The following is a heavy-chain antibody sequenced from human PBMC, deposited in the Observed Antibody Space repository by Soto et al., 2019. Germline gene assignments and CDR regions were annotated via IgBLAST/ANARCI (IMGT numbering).Heavy chain of an antibody. V-gene: IGHV4-30-2*01. J-gene: IGHJ6*02. CDR1: GGSISSGGYS. Sequence: SETLSLTCAVSGGSISSGGYSWSWIRQPPGKGLEWIGYIYHSGSTYYNPSLKSRVTISVDRSKNQFSLKLSSVTAADTAVYYCAREGTNSGDYGMDVWGQGTTVTVSS. D-gene: IGHD2-8*01. CDR2: IYHSGST. CDR3: AREGTNSGDYGMDV.